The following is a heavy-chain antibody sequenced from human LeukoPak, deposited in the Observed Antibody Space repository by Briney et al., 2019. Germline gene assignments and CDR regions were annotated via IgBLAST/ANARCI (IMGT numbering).Heavy chain of an antibody. CDR1: GFTFSSSA. J-gene: IGHJ4*02. CDR3: AAESRDAYNRGGY. CDR2: IVVGSGNT. D-gene: IGHD5-24*01. V-gene: IGHV1-58*02. Sequence: SVTVSCKASGFTFSSSAMQWVRPARGQRLEWIGWIVVGSGNTNYAQKFQERVTITRDMSTSTSYMELSSLRSEDTAVYYCAAESRDAYNRGGYWGQGTRVSVSS.